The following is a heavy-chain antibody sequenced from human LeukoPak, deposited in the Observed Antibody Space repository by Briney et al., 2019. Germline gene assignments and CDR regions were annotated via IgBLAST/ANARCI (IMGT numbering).Heavy chain of an antibody. CDR2: ISWNSGSI. J-gene: IGHJ5*02. Sequence: GRSLRLSCAASGFTFDDYAMHWVRQAPGKGLEWVSGISWNSGSIGYVDSVKGRFTISRDNAKNSLYLQMNSLRAEDTALYYCAKDSPGGIAVSWGQGTLVTVSS. CDR1: GFTFDDYA. CDR3: AKDSPGGIAVS. V-gene: IGHV3-9*01. D-gene: IGHD6-19*01.